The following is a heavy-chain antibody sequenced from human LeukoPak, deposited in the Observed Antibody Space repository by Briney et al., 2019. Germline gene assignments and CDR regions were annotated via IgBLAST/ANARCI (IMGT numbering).Heavy chain of an antibody. D-gene: IGHD2-21*01. Sequence: SETLSLTCTVSGGSIGADHWSWVRQPPGKGLEWIGYMSPSGSTNYNPSPKNRGTIFRDTSKNQFFLKLSAVTAADTAVYYCAKDRSINAFDIWGQGTVVTVSA. CDR2: MSPSGST. V-gene: IGHV4-59*01. J-gene: IGHJ3*02. CDR1: GGSIGADH. CDR3: AKDRSINAFDI.